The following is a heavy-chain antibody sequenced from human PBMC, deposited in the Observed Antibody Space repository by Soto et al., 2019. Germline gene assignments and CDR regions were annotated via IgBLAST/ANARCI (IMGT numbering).Heavy chain of an antibody. V-gene: IGHV3-23*01. Sequence: PGGSLRLSCSASGFTFTNYAMGWVRQAPGKGLKWVSSISKSGRGGTPTAESVKGRFTISRDNSKNTIYLQMNSLRAEDTAVYYCARRTLDYGLGLFDFWGLGTQVTVSS. CDR3: ARRTLDYGLGLFDF. CDR2: ISKSGRGGT. J-gene: IGHJ4*02. D-gene: IGHD3-10*02. CDR1: GFTFTNYA.